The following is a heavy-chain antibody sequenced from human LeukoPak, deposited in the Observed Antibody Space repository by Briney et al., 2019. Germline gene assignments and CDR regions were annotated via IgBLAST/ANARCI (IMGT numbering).Heavy chain of an antibody. CDR1: GGTFSRCA. V-gene: IGHV1-69*04. CDR2: IIPILGLA. D-gene: IGHD4-17*01. J-gene: IGHJ4*02. CDR3: ARLDYGDYN. Sequence: SVKVSCKASGGTFSRCAISWVRQAPGQGLEWMGRIIPILGLANYAQKFQGRVTITADKSTSTAYMELSSLRSEDTAVYYCARLDYGDYNWGQGTLVTVSS.